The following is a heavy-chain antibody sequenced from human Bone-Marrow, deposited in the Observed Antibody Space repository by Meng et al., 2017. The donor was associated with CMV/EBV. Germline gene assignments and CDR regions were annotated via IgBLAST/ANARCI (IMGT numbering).Heavy chain of an antibody. Sequence: GESLKISCAASGFTFSDYYMSWIRQAPGKGLEWVSYISSSGGTIYYADSVKGRFTISRDNAKNSLYLQMNSLRAEDTAVYYCAREIKRLDQLLYHARLDAFDIWGQGTMVTVSS. CDR3: AREIKRLDQLLYHARLDAFDI. CDR2: ISSSGGTI. V-gene: IGHV3-11*04. CDR1: GFTFSDYY. D-gene: IGHD2-2*02. J-gene: IGHJ3*02.